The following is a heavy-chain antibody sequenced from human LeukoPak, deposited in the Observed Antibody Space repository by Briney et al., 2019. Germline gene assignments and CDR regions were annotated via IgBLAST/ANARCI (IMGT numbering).Heavy chain of an antibody. CDR2: IYYSGST. CDR3: ARDGSSDRGGELGFDP. V-gene: IGHV4-34*01. D-gene: IGHD3-22*01. CDR1: GGSFSGYY. J-gene: IGHJ5*02. Sequence: SETLSLTCAVYGGSFSGYYWGWIRQPPGKGLEWIGSIYYSGSTYYNPSLKSRVTISVDTSKNQFSLKLSSVTAADTAVYYCARDGSSDRGGELGFDPWGQGTLVTVSS.